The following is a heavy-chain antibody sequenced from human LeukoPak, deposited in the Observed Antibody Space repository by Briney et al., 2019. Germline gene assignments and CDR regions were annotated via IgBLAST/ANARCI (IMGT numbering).Heavy chain of an antibody. CDR3: ARGPPPDFDY. V-gene: IGHV4-59*01. CDR2: IDPSGSA. J-gene: IGHJ4*02. Sequence: SETLSLTCVVSGGSISPYYWSWIRQSPGKGLEWIGYIDPSGSASYNPSLKSRVTIFVDTSKNLFSLILTSVSASDTAIYYCARGPPPDFDYWGRGTLVTVSS. CDR1: GGSISPYY.